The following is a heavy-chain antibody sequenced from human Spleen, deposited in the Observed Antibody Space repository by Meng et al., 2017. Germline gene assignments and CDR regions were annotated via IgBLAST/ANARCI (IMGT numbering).Heavy chain of an antibody. D-gene: IGHD6-13*01. CDR3: AREYSSTFDY. Sequence: QVQPTQSGPGLVKPSQPLSLTCAISGDSVSTISAAWNWIRQSPSRGLEWLGRTYYRSKWYNDFAVSVKSRITINADTSKNQFSLQLNSVTPEDTAVYYCAREYSSTFDYWGQGTLVTVSS. CDR1: GDSVSTISAA. V-gene: IGHV6-1*01. CDR2: TYYRSKWYN. J-gene: IGHJ4*02.